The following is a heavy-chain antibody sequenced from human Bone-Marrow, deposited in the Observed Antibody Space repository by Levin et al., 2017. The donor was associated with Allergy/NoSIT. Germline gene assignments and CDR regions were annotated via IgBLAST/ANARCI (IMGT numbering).Heavy chain of an antibody. D-gene: IGHD3-3*01. CDR3: ARQVFGVELYGMDV. CDR1: GDNSGNYW. Sequence: GESLKISCSASGDNSGNYWIGWVRQMPGKGLEWMGIIYLGDSETRYSPSFQGQVTISADKSINTAYLQWSSLKVSDSATYYCARQVFGVELYGMDVWGQGTTVTVSS. V-gene: IGHV5-51*01. J-gene: IGHJ6*02. CDR2: IYLGDSET.